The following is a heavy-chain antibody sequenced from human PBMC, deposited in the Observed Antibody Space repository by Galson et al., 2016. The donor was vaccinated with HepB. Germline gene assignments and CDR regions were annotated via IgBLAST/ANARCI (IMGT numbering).Heavy chain of an antibody. CDR1: GDTFSSYA. D-gene: IGHD5-18*01. Sequence: SVKVSCKASGDTFSSYAISWVRQAPGQGLEWMGRIVPMLGIANYAHNFQDRVTMTADKSTSTAYMELSSLKSDDAAVYYCARERDGYTYGDLWGQGTTVTVSS. J-gene: IGHJ6*02. CDR3: ARERDGYTYGDL. CDR2: IVPMLGIA. V-gene: IGHV1-69*04.